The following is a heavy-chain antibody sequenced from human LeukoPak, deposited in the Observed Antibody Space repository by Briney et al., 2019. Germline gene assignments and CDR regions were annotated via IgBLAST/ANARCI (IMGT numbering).Heavy chain of an antibody. J-gene: IGHJ4*02. CDR3: ARARYYYDSSGGPRNPVFDY. CDR2: IYYSGST. V-gene: IGHV4-39*01. Sequence: SETLSLTCTVSGDSISRSLYYWGWIRQPPGKGLEWIGTIYYSGSTYYNPSLKSRVTISVDTSKNQFSLKLSSVTAADTAVYYCARARYYYDSSGGPRNPVFDYWGQGTLVTVSS. CDR1: GDSISRSLYY. D-gene: IGHD3-22*01.